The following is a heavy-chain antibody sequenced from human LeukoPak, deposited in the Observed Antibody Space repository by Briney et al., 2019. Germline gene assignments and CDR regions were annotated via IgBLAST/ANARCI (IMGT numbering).Heavy chain of an antibody. V-gene: IGHV4-59*08. CDR1: GGSISSYY. Sequence: PSETLSLTCTVSGGSISSYYWSWIRQPPGKGLEWIGNIYYSGSTNYNPSLKSRVTISVDTSKNQFPLRLSSVTAADTAVYYCARQSYTAYYYYGMDVWGQGTTVTVSS. CDR3: ARQSYTAYYYYGMDV. D-gene: IGHD3-10*01. CDR2: IYYSGST. J-gene: IGHJ6*02.